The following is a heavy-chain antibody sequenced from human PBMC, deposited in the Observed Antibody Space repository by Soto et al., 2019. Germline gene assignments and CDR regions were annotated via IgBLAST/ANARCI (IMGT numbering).Heavy chain of an antibody. D-gene: IGHD5-12*01. CDR3: ARGGYSGYDSWGGYYYYYMDV. J-gene: IGHJ6*03. Sequence: ASVKVSCKASGYTFTSYGISWVRQAPGQGLEWMGWISAYNGNTNYAQKLQGRVTMTTDTSTSTAYMELRSLRSDDTAVYYCARGGYSGYDSWGGYYYYYMDVWGKGTTVTVSS. V-gene: IGHV1-18*01. CDR2: ISAYNGNT. CDR1: GYTFTSYG.